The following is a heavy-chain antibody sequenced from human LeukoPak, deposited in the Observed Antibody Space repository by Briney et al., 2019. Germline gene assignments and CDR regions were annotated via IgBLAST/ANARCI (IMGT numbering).Heavy chain of an antibody. J-gene: IGHJ3*02. D-gene: IGHD3-22*01. V-gene: IGHV4-31*02. CDR3: ARGSYVIAYYYDSSGYCGAFDI. CDR2: TYYSGST. CDR1: GASLRSSDYY. Sequence: SETLSLTCTVSGASLRSSDYYWGWIRQHPGKGLEWIGYTYYSGSTYYNPSLKSRVTISVDTSKNQFSLKLSSVTAADTAVYYCARGSYVIAYYYDSSGYCGAFDIWGQGTMVTVSS.